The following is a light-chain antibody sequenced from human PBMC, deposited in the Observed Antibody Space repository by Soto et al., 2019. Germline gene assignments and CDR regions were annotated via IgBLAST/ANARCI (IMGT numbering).Light chain of an antibody. J-gene: IGLJ1*01. V-gene: IGLV2-14*01. CDR3: CSFTSGNTAYV. CDR1: SSDVGGYNY. CDR2: EVT. Sequence: QSALAQPASVSGSPGQSITISCTGPSSDVGGYNYVSWYQQYPGKAPKLMIYEVTHRPSGVSNRFSGSKSGNTASLTISGLQAEDEADYYCCSFTSGNTAYVFGTGTKVTVL.